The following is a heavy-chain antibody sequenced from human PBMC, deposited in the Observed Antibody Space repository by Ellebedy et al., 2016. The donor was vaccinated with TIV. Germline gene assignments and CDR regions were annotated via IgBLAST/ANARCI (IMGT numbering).Heavy chain of an antibody. J-gene: IGHJ5*02. CDR3: ARSLGAAGTSYDKWFNP. CDR1: GDSISSGGYY. V-gene: IGHV4-31*03. CDR2: MYHSGNT. Sequence: SETLSLXXTVSGDSISSGGYYWSWFRQFPGKGLAWIGYMYHSGNTFYNPSLKRRLTMSADTSKNQFSLKLRSVTAADTAVYYCARSLGAAGTSYDKWFNPWGQGTLVTVSA. D-gene: IGHD6-13*01.